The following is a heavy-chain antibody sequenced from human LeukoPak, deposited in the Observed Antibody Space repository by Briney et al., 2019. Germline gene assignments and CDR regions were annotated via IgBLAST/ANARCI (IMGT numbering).Heavy chain of an antibody. CDR1: GDSIISYY. V-gene: IGHV4-59*01. CDR3: ARGLWTQPGLVPFNY. Sequence: SETLSLTCSVSGDSIISYYWNWLRQSPGKELGWIGNIHHFGRTEYNSSLRSRVTMFLDSSKNQFSLKLTSVTPTDTAVYYCARGLWTQPGLVPFNYWGQGILVTVSS. J-gene: IGHJ4*02. CDR2: IHHFGRT. D-gene: IGHD5-18*01.